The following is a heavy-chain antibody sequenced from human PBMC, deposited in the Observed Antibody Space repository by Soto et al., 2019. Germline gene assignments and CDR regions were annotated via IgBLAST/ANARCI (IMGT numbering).Heavy chain of an antibody. CDR3: ARVLIARYNSHDAFDI. D-gene: IGHD1-1*01. CDR2: ISAYNGNT. J-gene: IGHJ3*02. CDR1: GYTFTSYG. Sequence: ASVKVSCKASGYTFTSYGISWVRQAPGQGLEWMGWISAYNGNTNYAQKLQGRVTMTTDTSTSTAYMELRSLRSDDTAVYYCARVLIARYNSHDAFDIWGQGTMVTVSS. V-gene: IGHV1-18*01.